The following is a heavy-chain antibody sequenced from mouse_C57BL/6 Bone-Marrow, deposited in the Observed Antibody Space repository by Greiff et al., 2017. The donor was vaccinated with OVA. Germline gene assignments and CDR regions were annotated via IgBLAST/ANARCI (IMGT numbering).Heavy chain of an antibody. D-gene: IGHD2-12*01. Sequence: EVQLQQSGPELVKPGASVKISCKASGYTFTDYYMNWVKQSHGKSLEWIGDINPNNGGTSYNQKFKGKATLTVDKSSSTAYMELRSLTSEDSAVYYCARKGYYSSWFAYWGQGTLVTVSA. CDR2: INPNNGGT. J-gene: IGHJ3*01. CDR3: ARKGYYSSWFAY. CDR1: GYTFTDYY. V-gene: IGHV1-26*01.